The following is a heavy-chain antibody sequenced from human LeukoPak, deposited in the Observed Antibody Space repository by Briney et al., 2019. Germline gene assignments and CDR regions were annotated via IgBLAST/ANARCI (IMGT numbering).Heavy chain of an antibody. D-gene: IGHD3-10*01. J-gene: IGHJ6*03. V-gene: IGHV1-46*01. CDR1: GYTFTTYY. CDR2: INPPSGST. CDR3: ARVGLISSGYMDV. Sequence: GASVKVSCKASGYTFTTYYIHWVRQAPGQGLEWMGIINPPSGSTSYAQKFQGRVTMTRDMSTSTVYMELSSLRSEDTAVYYCARVGLISSGYMDVWGKGTTVTVSS.